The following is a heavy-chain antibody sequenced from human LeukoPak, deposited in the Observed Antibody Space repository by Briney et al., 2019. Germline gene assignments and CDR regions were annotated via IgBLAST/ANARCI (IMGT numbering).Heavy chain of an antibody. V-gene: IGHV3-23*01. D-gene: IGHD3-10*01. CDR1: GFTFSNFG. Sequence: TGGSLRLSCAASGFTFSNFGMNWVRQAPGKGLQWVSGIGPGGDNKYYADSLEGRFTISRDNSKNTVYLQMNSLRAEDTALYYCAQDISWFAFDIWGQGTMVTVSS. CDR3: AQDISWFAFDI. CDR2: IGPGGDNK. J-gene: IGHJ3*02.